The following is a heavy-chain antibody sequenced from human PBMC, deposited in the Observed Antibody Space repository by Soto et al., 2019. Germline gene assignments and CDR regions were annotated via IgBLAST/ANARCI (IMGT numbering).Heavy chain of an antibody. CDR3: ARGDYFDRRFDF. D-gene: IGHD3-9*01. Sequence: PGGSLRLACVASGFTFSNDGMSWVRQAPGKGLEWVATIKQDGSEKYYVDSVKGRFTVSRDNTKNSLYLQMNYLRAEDTAVYYCARGDYFDRRFDFWGQGALVTVSS. V-gene: IGHV3-7*03. CDR1: GFTFSNDG. J-gene: IGHJ4*02. CDR2: IKQDGSEK.